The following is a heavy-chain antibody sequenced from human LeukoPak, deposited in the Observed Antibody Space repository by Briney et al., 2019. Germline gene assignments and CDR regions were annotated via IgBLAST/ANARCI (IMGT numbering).Heavy chain of an antibody. Sequence: SETLSLTCTVSGGSISSSSYYWGWIRQPPGKGLEWIGSIYYSGSTYYNPSLKSRVTISVDTSKYQFSLKLSSVTAADTAVYYCARHMEPSRTYFDYWGQGTLVTVSS. CDR2: IYYSGST. V-gene: IGHV4-39*01. D-gene: IGHD1-26*01. CDR3: ARHMEPSRTYFDY. CDR1: GGSISSSSYY. J-gene: IGHJ4*02.